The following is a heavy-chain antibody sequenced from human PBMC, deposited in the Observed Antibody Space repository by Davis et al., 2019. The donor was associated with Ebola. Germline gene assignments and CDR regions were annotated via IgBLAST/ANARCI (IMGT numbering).Heavy chain of an antibody. V-gene: IGHV3-21*04. J-gene: IGHJ4*02. CDR3: TRGRGGSSWELY. D-gene: IGHD6-13*01. Sequence: GESLKISCAASEFTFSSYSMNWVRQAPGKGLEWVSSISSSSSYIYYADSVKGRFTISRDSSRNTLYLQMNSLRADDTATYYCTRGRGGSSWELYWGRGTLVAVSS. CDR2: ISSSSSYI. CDR1: EFTFSSYS.